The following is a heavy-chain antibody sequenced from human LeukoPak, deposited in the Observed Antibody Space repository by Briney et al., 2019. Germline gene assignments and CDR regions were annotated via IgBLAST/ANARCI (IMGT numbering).Heavy chain of an antibody. V-gene: IGHV3-30-3*01. CDR3: ARDQSWGNLDYYYGMDV. Sequence: PGGSLRLSCAASGFTFSSYAMHWVRQAPGKGLEWVAVISYDGSNKYYADSVKGRFTISRDNSKNTLYLQMNSLRAEDTAVYYCARDQSWGNLDYYYGMDVWSQGTTVTVSS. J-gene: IGHJ6*02. CDR2: ISYDGSNK. CDR1: GFTFSSYA. D-gene: IGHD3-16*01.